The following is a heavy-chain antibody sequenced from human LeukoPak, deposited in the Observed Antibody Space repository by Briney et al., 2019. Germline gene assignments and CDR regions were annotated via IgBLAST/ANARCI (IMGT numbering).Heavy chain of an antibody. CDR2: ISAYNGNT. Sequence: GASVKVSCKASGYTFTSYDINWVRQATGQGLEWMGWISAYNGNTNYAQKLQGRVTMTTDTSTSTAYMELRSLRSDDTAVYYCARGPVYDFWSGYPPFDYWGQGTLVTVSS. CDR3: ARGPVYDFWSGYPPFDY. J-gene: IGHJ4*02. D-gene: IGHD3-3*01. V-gene: IGHV1-18*01. CDR1: GYTFTSYD.